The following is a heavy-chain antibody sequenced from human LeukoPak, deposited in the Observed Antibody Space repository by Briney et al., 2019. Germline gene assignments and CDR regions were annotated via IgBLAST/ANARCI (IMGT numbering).Heavy chain of an antibody. J-gene: IGHJ4*02. D-gene: IGHD1-7*01. V-gene: IGHV4-59*08. CDR2: IYYSGNT. CDR3: ARGRELSYFDY. CDR1: GGSISTYY. Sequence: PSETLSLTCTVSGGSISTYYWSWIRQPPGKGLEWIGYIYYSGNTNYNPSLKSRVTISVDTSKNHFSLKLSSVTAADTAMYYCARGRELSYFDYWSQGTLVTVSS.